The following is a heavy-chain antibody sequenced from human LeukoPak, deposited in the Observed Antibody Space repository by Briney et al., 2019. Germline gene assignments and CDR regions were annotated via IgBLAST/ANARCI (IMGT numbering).Heavy chain of an antibody. CDR3: VRQHYASSCSDAGNYFDY. D-gene: IGHD6-13*01. V-gene: IGHV4-39*01. Sequence: SETLSLTCTVSGDSITGRGYFGAWIRQPPAKVLEWIGCIDYSGNTYYNPSLQSRVTISVETSQHQFSLRLFSVTAADTAVSYCVRQHYASSCSDAGNYFDYWGQGTLVTVSS. J-gene: IGHJ4*02. CDR1: GDSITGRGYF. CDR2: IDYSGNT.